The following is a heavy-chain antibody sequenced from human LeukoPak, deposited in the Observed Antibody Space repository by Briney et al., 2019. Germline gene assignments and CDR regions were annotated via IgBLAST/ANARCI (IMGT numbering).Heavy chain of an antibody. CDR1: SGSISSGTYY. V-gene: IGHV4-61*02. Sequence: SETLSLTCTVSSGSISSGTYYWSWIRQPAGKGLEWIGRIYSSGSTNYNPSLKSRVTISVDTSKNQFSLKLSSVTAADTAVYYCARGEYWFGPWGQGTLVTVSS. CDR3: ARGEYWFGP. CDR2: IYSSGST. J-gene: IGHJ5*02.